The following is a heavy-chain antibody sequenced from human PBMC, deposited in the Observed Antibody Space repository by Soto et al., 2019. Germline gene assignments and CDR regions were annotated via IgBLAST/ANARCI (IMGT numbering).Heavy chain of an antibody. CDR1: GFTFSNYA. CDR3: AKGQYNFDY. D-gene: IGHD5-12*01. Sequence: GGSLRLSCAASGFTFSNYAMSWVRQAPGKGLEWVSIISTSGGSTYYADSVKGRFSISRDNSKNTLYLQMNSLRAGDTAVYYCAKGQYNFDYWGQGTLVTVSS. CDR2: ISTSGGST. V-gene: IGHV3-23*01. J-gene: IGHJ4*02.